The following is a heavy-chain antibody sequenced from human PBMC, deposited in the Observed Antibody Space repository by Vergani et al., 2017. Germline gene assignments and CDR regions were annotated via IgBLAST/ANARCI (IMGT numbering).Heavy chain of an antibody. CDR3: ARGVTSILWFGELSGWFDP. Sequence: QVQLVQSGSELKKPGASVKVSCKASGYTFTSYAMNWVRQAPGQGLEWMGWINTNTGNPTYAQGFTGRFVFSLDTSVSTAYLQISSLKAEDTAVYYCARGVTSILWFGELSGWFDPWGQGTLVTVSS. CDR1: GYTFTSYA. CDR2: INTNTGNP. V-gene: IGHV7-4-1*02. D-gene: IGHD3-10*01. J-gene: IGHJ5*02.